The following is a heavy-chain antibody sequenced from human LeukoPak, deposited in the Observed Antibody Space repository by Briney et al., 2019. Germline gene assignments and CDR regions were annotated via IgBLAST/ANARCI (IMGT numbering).Heavy chain of an antibody. D-gene: IGHD1-1*01. Sequence: GESLKISCKASGYTFANQWIGWVRPVPGEGLEWMGIIYPGDSDTRYSPSFQGQLTISADKSISTTYLQWSSLKTSDTATYYCARLLWGTGDGDCLDYCGQATLVTASS. CDR3: ARLLWGTGDGDCLDY. CDR2: IYPGDSDT. CDR1: GYTFANQW. J-gene: IGHJ4*01. V-gene: IGHV5-51*01.